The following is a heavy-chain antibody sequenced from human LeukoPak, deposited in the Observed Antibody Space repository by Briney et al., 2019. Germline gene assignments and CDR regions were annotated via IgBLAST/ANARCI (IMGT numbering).Heavy chain of an antibody. J-gene: IGHJ4*02. CDR3: AKSSYYFDY. CDR1: GFTFSNYA. V-gene: IGHV3-23*01. Sequence: GGSLRLSCAASGFTFSNYAMSWVRQAPGEGLEWVSAISGSGGRTYYADSVKGRFTISRDNSKNTLYLQMNSLRAEDTAVYYCAKSSYYFDYWGQGTLVTVSS. CDR2: ISGSGGRT. D-gene: IGHD6-6*01.